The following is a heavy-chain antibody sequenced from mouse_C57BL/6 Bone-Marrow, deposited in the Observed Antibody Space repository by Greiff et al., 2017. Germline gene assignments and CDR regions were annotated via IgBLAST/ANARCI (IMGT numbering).Heavy chain of an antibody. CDR1: GYAFTNYL. CDR3: ARKGEQYAMDY. Sequence: QVHVNQSGAELVRPGTSVKVSCKASGYAFTNYLIEWVKQRPGQGLEWIGVINPGSGGTNYNEKFKGKATLTADKSSSTAYMQLSSLTSEDSAVYFCARKGEQYAMDYWGQGTSVTVSS. V-gene: IGHV1-54*01. J-gene: IGHJ4*01. CDR2: INPGSGGT.